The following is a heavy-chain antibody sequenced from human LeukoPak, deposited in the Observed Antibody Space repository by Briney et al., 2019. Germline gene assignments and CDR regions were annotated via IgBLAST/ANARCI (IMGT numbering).Heavy chain of an antibody. CDR2: ISSSSSTI. CDR1: RFRYSSYS. D-gene: IGHD6-19*01. V-gene: IGHV3-48*02. Sequence: PGRSLRLSCAASRFRYSSYSMNWVRQAPGQGLEWVSYISSSSSTIYYADSVKGRFTISRDNAKNSLYLQMNSLRDEDTAVYYCASAGSGLYWGQGTLVTVSS. J-gene: IGHJ4*02. CDR3: ASAGSGLY.